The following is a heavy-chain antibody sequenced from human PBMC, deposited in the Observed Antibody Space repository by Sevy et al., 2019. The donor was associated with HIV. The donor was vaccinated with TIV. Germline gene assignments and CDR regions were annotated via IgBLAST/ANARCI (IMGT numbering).Heavy chain of an antibody. J-gene: IGHJ3*01. CDR2: IGGSGGSS. V-gene: IGHV3-23*01. CDR3: AKDRARVVGDAFDL. D-gene: IGHD1-26*01. Sequence: GGSLRLSYAVSGFTFSNYAMIWVRQAPGKGLEWVSAIGGSGGSSYYAESVKGRFIISRDNSKNTLSLQMNSLRGEDTAVYYCAKDRARVVGDAFDLWGQGTMVTVSS. CDR1: GFTFSNYA.